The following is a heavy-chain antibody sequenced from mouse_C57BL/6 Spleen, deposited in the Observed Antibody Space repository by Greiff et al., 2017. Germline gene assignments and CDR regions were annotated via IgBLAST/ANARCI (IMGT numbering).Heavy chain of an antibody. J-gene: IGHJ1*03. Sequence: EVKLVESGEGLVKPGGSLKLSCAASGFTFSSYAMSWVRQTPEKRLEWVAYISSGGDYIYYADTVKGRFTISRDNARNTLYLQMSSLKSEDTAMYYCTRGGNYDAWYFDVWGTGATVTVSS. CDR1: GFTFSSYA. V-gene: IGHV5-9-1*02. CDR2: ISSGGDYI. D-gene: IGHD2-4*01. CDR3: TRGGNYDAWYFDV.